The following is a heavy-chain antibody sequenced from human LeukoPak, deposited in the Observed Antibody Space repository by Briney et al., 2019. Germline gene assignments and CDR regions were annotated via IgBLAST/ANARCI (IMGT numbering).Heavy chain of an antibody. Sequence: SETLSLTCTVSGGSISSGDYYWRWIRQPPGKGLEWIGYIYYSGSTYYNPSLKSRVTISVDTSKNQFSLKLSPVTAADTAVYYCARGVYYDSSGLDYWGQGTLVTVSS. J-gene: IGHJ4*02. CDR2: IYYSGST. CDR3: ARGVYYDSSGLDY. V-gene: IGHV4-30-4*01. CDR1: GGSISSGDYY. D-gene: IGHD3-22*01.